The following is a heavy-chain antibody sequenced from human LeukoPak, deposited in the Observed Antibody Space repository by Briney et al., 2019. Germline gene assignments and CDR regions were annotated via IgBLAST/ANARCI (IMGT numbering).Heavy chain of an antibody. J-gene: IGHJ3*02. V-gene: IGHV3-21*01. CDR1: GFTFSSYT. D-gene: IGHD2/OR15-2a*01. CDR3: ATPNIGAFDI. Sequence: GGSLRLSCAASGFTFSSYTMNWVRQAPGKGLEWVSSISSGGGYIYYADSVKGRFTISRDNAKNSLYLQMNSLRAEDTAVYYCATPNIGAFDIWGQGTMVTVSS. CDR2: ISSGGGYI.